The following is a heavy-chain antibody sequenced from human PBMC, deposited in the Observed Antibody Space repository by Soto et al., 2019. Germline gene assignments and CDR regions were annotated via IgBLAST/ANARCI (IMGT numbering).Heavy chain of an antibody. CDR1: GFTFSAYP. J-gene: IGHJ5*01. CDR3: AKGFYTTDSSHSCLDS. D-gene: IGHD1-1*01. CDR2: ITSRGDKT. Sequence: HPGGSLRLSCAASGFTFSAYPMSWVRQIPGMGLEWVSAITSRGDKTYYADSVKGRLTISRDNSKNTLLLQLNSLGAGDTAVYYCAKGFYTTDSSHSCLDSWGRGIQVTVSS. V-gene: IGHV3-23*01.